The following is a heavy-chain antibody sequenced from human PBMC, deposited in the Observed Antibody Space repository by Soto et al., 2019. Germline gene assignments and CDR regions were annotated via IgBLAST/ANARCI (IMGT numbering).Heavy chain of an antibody. Sequence: PSETLSLTCTVSGGSVSSGSYYWSWPRQPPGKGLEWIGYIYYSGSTNYNPSRKSRVTISVDTSKNQFALKLSSVTAADTAVYYCASCITMVRGAAPYYYYGMDVWGQGTTVTVSS. D-gene: IGHD3-10*01. J-gene: IGHJ6*02. CDR3: ASCITMVRGAAPYYYYGMDV. V-gene: IGHV4-61*01. CDR2: IYYSGST. CDR1: GGSVSSGSYY.